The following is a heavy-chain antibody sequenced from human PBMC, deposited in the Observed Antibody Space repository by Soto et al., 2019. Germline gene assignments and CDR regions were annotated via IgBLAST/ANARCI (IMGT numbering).Heavy chain of an antibody. Sequence: QVQLVQSGAEVKKPGSSVKVSCKASGGTFSSYAISWVRQAPGQGLEWMGGIITISDTTNYAQKFQGRVTITADESTSTAYKKLISLRSEDTAVYYCARSQGSSTSLEIYYYYYYGMDVWGQGTTVTVSS. D-gene: IGHD2-2*01. CDR2: IITISDTT. CDR1: GGTFSSYA. CDR3: ARSQGSSTSLEIYYYYYYGMDV. V-gene: IGHV1-69*01. J-gene: IGHJ6*02.